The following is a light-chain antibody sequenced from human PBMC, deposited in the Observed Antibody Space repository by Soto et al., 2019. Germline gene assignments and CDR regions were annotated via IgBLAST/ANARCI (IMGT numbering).Light chain of an antibody. Sequence: EIVLTQSPATLSWSPGERATLSCRASQSVSRYLAWYQQKPDKAPRLLIYDASNSATGIPARLSGSGSGTDFTLTISSLAPEDFAVYYCQTRSNSPPWTFGQGPKVEIK. CDR2: DAS. CDR3: QTRSNSPPWT. CDR1: QSVSRY. J-gene: IGKJ1*01. V-gene: IGKV3-11*01.